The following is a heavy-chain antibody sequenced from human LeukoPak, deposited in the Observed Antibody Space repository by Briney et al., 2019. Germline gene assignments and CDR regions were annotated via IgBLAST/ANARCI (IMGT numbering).Heavy chain of an antibody. CDR2: IYYSGST. CDR1: GDSISSVGHY. D-gene: IGHD3-16*01. J-gene: IGHJ6*02. Sequence: SDNLSLTCTVSGDSISSVGHYWSWIRQHPGKGLEWIGYIYYSGSTYYNPSLKSRVTISVDTSKNQFSLKLSSVTAADTAVYYCARVGDHYYYGMDVWGQGTTVTVSS. V-gene: IGHV4-31*03. CDR3: ARVGDHYYYGMDV.